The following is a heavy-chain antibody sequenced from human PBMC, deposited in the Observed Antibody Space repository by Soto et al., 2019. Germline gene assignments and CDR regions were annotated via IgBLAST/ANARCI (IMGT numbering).Heavy chain of an antibody. CDR1: GFTFSGSA. CDR3: TRPLGYCSSISCPTDY. Sequence: PGGSLRLSCAASGFTFSGSAMHWVRQASGKGLEWVGRIKSKANSYATTYAASVKGRFTISRDDSKNTAYLQMNSLKTEDTAVYYCTRPLGYCSSISCPTDYWGQGTLVTVS. CDR2: IKSKANSYAT. D-gene: IGHD2-2*01. V-gene: IGHV3-73*01. J-gene: IGHJ4*02.